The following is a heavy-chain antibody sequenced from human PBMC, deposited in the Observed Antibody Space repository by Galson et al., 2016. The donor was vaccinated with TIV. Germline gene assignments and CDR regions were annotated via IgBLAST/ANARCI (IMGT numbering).Heavy chain of an antibody. CDR1: GFTFSRYG. J-gene: IGHJ5*02. D-gene: IGHD5-12*01. CDR2: IWYEGNNR. V-gene: IGHV3-33*01. Sequence: SLRLSCATSGFTFSRYGMHWVRQAPGKGLEWVAVIWYEGNNRDYADSVKGRFTISRDNSKNTLYPHMNSLRVEDTAVYYCARMFGLDSGYDAWGQGTLVTGSS. CDR3: ARMFGLDSGYDA.